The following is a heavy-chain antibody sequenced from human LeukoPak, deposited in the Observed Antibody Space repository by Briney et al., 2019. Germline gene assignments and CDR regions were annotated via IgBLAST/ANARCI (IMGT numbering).Heavy chain of an antibody. J-gene: IGHJ4*02. Sequence: ASVKVSCKASGYAFTSYAIHWVRQAPGQRLEWMGWINAGNGNTKYSQKFQGRVTITRDTSASTAYMELSSLRSEDTAVYYCARSRGGSGSYIDYWGQGTLVTVSS. CDR1: GYAFTSYA. D-gene: IGHD3-10*01. V-gene: IGHV1-3*01. CDR2: INAGNGNT. CDR3: ARSRGGSGSYIDY.